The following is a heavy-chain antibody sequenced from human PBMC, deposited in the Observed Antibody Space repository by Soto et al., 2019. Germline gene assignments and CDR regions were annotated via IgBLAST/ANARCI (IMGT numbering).Heavy chain of an antibody. V-gene: IGHV1-18*01. CDR1: GYTFTSYC. Sequence: ASVKVSCKASGYTFTSYCISWVRQAPGQGLEWMGWISAYNGNTNYAQKLQGRVTMTTDTSTSTAYMELRSLRSDDTTVYYCATVGSGGELSPWPWFDPWGQGTLVTVSS. CDR2: ISAYNGNT. J-gene: IGHJ5*02. D-gene: IGHD3-16*02. CDR3: ATVGSGGELSPWPWFDP.